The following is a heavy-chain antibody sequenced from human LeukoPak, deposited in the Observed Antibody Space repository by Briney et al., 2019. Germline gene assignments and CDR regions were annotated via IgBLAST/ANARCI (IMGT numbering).Heavy chain of an antibody. CDR2: IISNGGST. CDR1: GFTFSSFP. J-gene: IGHJ6*02. V-gene: IGHV3-64D*06. Sequence: QPGGSLRLSRSASGFTFSSFPMHWVRQAPGKGLEYVSAIISNGGSTYYADSVRGRFTISRDNSKSTVYLQMSSLRAEDTAVYYCVKAYSSSWYYGMDVWGQGTTVTVSS. D-gene: IGHD6-13*01. CDR3: VKAYSSSWYYGMDV.